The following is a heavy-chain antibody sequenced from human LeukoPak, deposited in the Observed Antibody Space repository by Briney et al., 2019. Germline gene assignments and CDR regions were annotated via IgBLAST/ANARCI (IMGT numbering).Heavy chain of an antibody. CDR1: GYTLTGYY. D-gene: IGHD6-19*01. Sequence: ASVKVSCKASGYTLTGYYMHWVRQAPGQGLEWMGWINPNSGGTIYAQKFQGRVTMTRDTSISTAYMELSRLRSDDTAVYYCVRGVSGWFYWGQGTLVTVSS. V-gene: IGHV1-2*02. CDR3: VRGVSGWFY. J-gene: IGHJ4*02. CDR2: INPNSGGT.